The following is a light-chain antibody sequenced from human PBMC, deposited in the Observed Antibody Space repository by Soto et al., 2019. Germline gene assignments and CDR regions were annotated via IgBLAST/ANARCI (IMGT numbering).Light chain of an antibody. J-gene: IGLJ1*01. V-gene: IGLV2-23*02. CDR3: CSYAGSSTFYV. Sequence: QSALTQPASVSGSPGQSITISCTGTSSDVGSYNLVSWYQQHPGKAPKLMIYEVSKRPSGVSNRFSGAKSGNTASLTISGLQAEDEAEYYCCSYAGSSTFYVFGPGTKVTVL. CDR1: SSDVGSYNL. CDR2: EVS.